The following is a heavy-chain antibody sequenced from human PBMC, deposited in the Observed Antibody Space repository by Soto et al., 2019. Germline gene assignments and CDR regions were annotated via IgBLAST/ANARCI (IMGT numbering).Heavy chain of an antibody. CDR3: ARDGSSGWYEWWFDP. CDR1: GGTFSSYA. D-gene: IGHD6-19*01. Sequence: QVQRVQSGAEVKKPGSSVKVSCKASGGTFSSYAISWVRQAPGQGLEWMGGIIPIFGTANYAQKFQGRVTITADKSTITAYVELSSLRSEDTAVYYCARDGSSGWYEWWFDPWGQGTLVTVSS. CDR2: IIPIFGTA. V-gene: IGHV1-69*06. J-gene: IGHJ5*02.